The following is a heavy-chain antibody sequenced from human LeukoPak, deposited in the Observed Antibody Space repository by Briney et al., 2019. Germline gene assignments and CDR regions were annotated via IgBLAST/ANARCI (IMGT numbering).Heavy chain of an antibody. CDR1: GYTFTGYY. J-gene: IGHJ5*02. D-gene: IGHD4-17*01. CDR3: AREAVTGGWFDP. V-gene: IGHV1-46*01. Sequence: ASVKVSCKASGYTFTGYYMHWVRQAPGQGLEWMGIINPSGGSTSYAQKFQGRVTMTRDMSTSTVYMELSSLRSEDTAVYYCAREAVTGGWFDPWGQGTLVTVSS. CDR2: INPSGGST.